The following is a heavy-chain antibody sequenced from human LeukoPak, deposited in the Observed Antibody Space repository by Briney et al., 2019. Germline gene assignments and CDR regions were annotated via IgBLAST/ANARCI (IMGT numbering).Heavy chain of an antibody. CDR1: GFTFSTYS. CDR3: ARGADGVSSNSRGWFDP. J-gene: IGHJ5*02. V-gene: IGHV3-21*01. Sequence: GGSLRLSCAASGFTFSTYSMNWVRQAPGKGLEWVSSISTSSSYIYYADSVRGRFTISRDNAKNSLYLQMNSLRAEDTAVYSCARGADGVSSNSRGWFDPWGQGTLVTVSS. CDR2: ISTSSSYI. D-gene: IGHD2-15*01.